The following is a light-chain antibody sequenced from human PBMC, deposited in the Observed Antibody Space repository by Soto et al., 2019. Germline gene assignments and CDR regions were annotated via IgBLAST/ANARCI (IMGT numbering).Light chain of an antibody. V-gene: IGKV3-11*01. CDR3: QQRSSWPRIT. CDR1: QSVRSY. J-gene: IGKJ5*01. Sequence: ESMLTQSPATLSLSPVERATLSCMASQSVRSYLAWYQQKPGQAPRLLIYDASNRAPGIPARFSGSGSGTDFTLTISSLEPDDFAVYYCQQRSSWPRITFGQGTRLEIK. CDR2: DAS.